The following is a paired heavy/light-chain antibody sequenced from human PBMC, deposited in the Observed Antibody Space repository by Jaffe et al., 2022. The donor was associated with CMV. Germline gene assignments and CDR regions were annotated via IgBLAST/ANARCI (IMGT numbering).Heavy chain of an antibody. J-gene: IGHJ6*03. V-gene: IGHV3-11*06. D-gene: IGHD3-3*01. Sequence: QVQLVESGGGLVKPGGSLRLSCAASGFTFSDYYMSWIRQAPGKGLEWVSYISSSSSYTNYADSVKGRFTISRDNAKNSLYLQMNSLRAEDTAVYYCARAKGITIFGVVINGYYMDVWGKGTTVTVSS. CDR1: GFTFSDYY. CDR2: ISSSSSYT. CDR3: ARAKGITIFGVVINGYYMDV.
Light chain of an antibody. CDR1: QSVSSSY. J-gene: IGKJ5*01. Sequence: EIVLTQSPGTLSLSPGERATLSCRASQSVSSSYLAWYQQKPGQAPRLLIYGASSRATGIPDRFSGSGSGTDFTLTISRLEPEDFAVYYCQQYGSPSITFGQGTRLEIK. V-gene: IGKV3-20*01. CDR2: GAS. CDR3: QQYGSPSIT.